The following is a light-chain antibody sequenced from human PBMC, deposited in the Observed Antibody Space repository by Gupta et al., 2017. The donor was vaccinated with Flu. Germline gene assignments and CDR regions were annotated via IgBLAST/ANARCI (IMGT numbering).Light chain of an antibody. Sequence: QSVLTQSPSASASLGASVKLTCTLSGGHSNYAIACHQRQPGKGHRFLMQRNLVCSHSKGVGIPDRGLSCCSANEPSTHTSSLQSEDDADDYCQHSGNTIPGVFGGGTKLTVL. CDR2: RNLVCSH. V-gene: IGLV4-69*01. J-gene: IGLJ3*02. CDR1: GGHSNYA. CDR3: QHSGNTIPGV.